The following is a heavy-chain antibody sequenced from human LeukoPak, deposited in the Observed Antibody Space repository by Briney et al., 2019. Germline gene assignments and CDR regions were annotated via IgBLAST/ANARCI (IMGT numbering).Heavy chain of an antibody. CDR2: INVDSGGA. V-gene: IGHV1-2*02. D-gene: IGHD6-19*01. CDR1: GYIFTDYY. Sequence: GASVEVSCKASGYIFTDYYMHWVRQAPGQWLEWMGWINVDSGGARYAQKIQGRVTMTRDTSINTAYMELSSLRSDDTAVYYCARDRASSGSFNWFDPWGQGTLVTVSS. J-gene: IGHJ5*02. CDR3: ARDRASSGSFNWFDP.